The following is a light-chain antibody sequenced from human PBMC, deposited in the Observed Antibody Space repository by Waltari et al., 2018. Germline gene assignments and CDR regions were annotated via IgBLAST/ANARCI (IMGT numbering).Light chain of an antibody. Sequence: EIVMTQSPATLSVSPGERAPLSCRASQSVSSNLAWYQQKPGQAPRLLIYGASTRATGIPARFSGSGSGTEFTLTISSLQSEDFAVYYCQQYNNWPPFTFGPRTKVDIK. J-gene: IGKJ3*01. V-gene: IGKV3-15*01. CDR2: GAS. CDR1: QSVSSN. CDR3: QQYNNWPPFT.